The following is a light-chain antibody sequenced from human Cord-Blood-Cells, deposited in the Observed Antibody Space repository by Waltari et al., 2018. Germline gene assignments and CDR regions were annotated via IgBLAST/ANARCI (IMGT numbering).Light chain of an antibody. J-gene: IGLJ3*02. Sequence: QSDLTQPASVSGSPGQSITISCTGTSSDVWSYNLVSWYQQPPGKAPKLMIYEGSKRPSGVSNRFSGSKSGNTASLTISGLQAEDEADYYCCSYAGSRVFGGGTKLTVL. V-gene: IGLV2-23*01. CDR2: EGS. CDR1: SSDVWSYNL. CDR3: CSYAGSRV.